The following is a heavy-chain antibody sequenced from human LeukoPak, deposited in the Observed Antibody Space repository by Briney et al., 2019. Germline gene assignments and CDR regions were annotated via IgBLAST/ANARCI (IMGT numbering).Heavy chain of an antibody. V-gene: IGHV3-23*01. Sequence: GGSLRLSCAASGLTSSSYAMSWVRQAPGKGLDWVSTISGGGVNTYYADSVKGRFTISRDNSKNTLYLQMNSLRADDTAVYYCAKEFLAYYDSSGYYGYWGQGTLVTVSS. CDR3: AKEFLAYYDSSGYYGY. J-gene: IGHJ4*02. CDR2: ISGGGVNT. CDR1: GLTSSSYA. D-gene: IGHD3-22*01.